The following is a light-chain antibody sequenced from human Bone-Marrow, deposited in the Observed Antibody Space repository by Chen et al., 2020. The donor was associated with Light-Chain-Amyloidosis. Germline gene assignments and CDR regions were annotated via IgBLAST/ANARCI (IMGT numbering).Light chain of an antibody. Sequence: NFMLNQPHSVSESTGKTVLISSTRSSGSIATNDVQWYPQRPGSSPTTVIYEDDQSPSGVPDRFSGSIDRSSNSSSLTISGLKTEDEADYYCQSYQGSSQGVFGGGTKLTVL. CDR2: EDD. CDR3: QSYQGSSQGV. CDR1: SGSIATND. J-gene: IGLJ3*02. V-gene: IGLV6-57*01.